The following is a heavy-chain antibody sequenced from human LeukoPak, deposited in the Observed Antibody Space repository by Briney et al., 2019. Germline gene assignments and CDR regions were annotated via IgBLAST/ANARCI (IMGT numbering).Heavy chain of an antibody. D-gene: IGHD3-10*01. CDR2: FTGNGTSNGCST. Sequence: GGSLRPSCAASGFTFNRYIMHWVRQAPGKGLTSVSGFTGNGTSNGCSTNYANSVKGRFTISRDNSKNTLYLQLGSLRTADMAVYYCARRLAGSLWSYDYWGQGTLVTVSS. CDR3: ARRLAGSLWSYDY. J-gene: IGHJ4*02. CDR1: GFTFNRYI. V-gene: IGHV3-64*01.